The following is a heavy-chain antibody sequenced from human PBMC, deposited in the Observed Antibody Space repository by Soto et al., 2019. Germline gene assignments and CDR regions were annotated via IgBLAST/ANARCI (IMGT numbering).Heavy chain of an antibody. J-gene: IGHJ6*02. CDR3: ARGRVVGKSGGLDV. D-gene: IGHD3-10*01. CDR2: INHSGST. CDR1: GGSFSGYY. V-gene: IGHV4-34*01. Sequence: PSETLSLTCAVYGGSFSGYYWSWIRQPPGKGLEWIGEINHSGSTNYNPTHKSRVTISVDTSKNQFSLKLNYVTAADTAIYYCARGRVVGKSGGLDVWGQGTTVTVSS.